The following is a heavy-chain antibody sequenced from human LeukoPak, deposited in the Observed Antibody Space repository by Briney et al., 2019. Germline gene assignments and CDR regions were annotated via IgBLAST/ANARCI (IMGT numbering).Heavy chain of an antibody. CDR3: ARGVSRYFSSGYRFNYYFDY. Sequence: SETLSLTCAVYGGSFSGYYWSWIRQPQGKGLEWIGEINHSGSTNYNPSLKSRVTISVDTSKNQFSLKLSSVTAADTAVYYCARGVSRYFSSGYRFNYYFDYWGQGTLVTVSS. D-gene: IGHD3-22*01. CDR2: INHSGST. CDR1: GGSFSGYY. V-gene: IGHV4-34*01. J-gene: IGHJ4*02.